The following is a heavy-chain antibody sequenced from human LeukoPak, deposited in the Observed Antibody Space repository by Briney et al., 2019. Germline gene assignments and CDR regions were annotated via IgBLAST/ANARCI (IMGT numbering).Heavy chain of an antibody. CDR3: ARATYGAGYFDY. Sequence: GGSLRLSCAASGFTFSSYGMHWVRQAPGKGLEWVAVIWYDGSNKYYADSVKGRFTISRDNSKNTLYLQMNSPRAEDTAVYYCARATYGAGYFDYWGQGTLVTVSS. J-gene: IGHJ4*02. CDR1: GFTFSSYG. V-gene: IGHV3-33*01. CDR2: IWYDGSNK. D-gene: IGHD4-17*01.